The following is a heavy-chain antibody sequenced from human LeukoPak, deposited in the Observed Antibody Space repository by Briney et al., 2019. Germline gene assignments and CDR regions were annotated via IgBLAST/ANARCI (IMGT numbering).Heavy chain of an antibody. CDR2: ISETGDVT. V-gene: IGHV3-23*01. Sequence: GGSLRLSCAASGFTFSAYAVTWVRQAPGKGLEWVSTISETGDVTYYADSVKDRFTISRDNSKSTLFLQMSRLRADDTAIYCCVKGRMSEDGLDFCGQESLVTVSS. CDR3: VKGRMSEDGLDF. CDR1: GFTFSAYA. J-gene: IGHJ4*02. D-gene: IGHD5-24*01.